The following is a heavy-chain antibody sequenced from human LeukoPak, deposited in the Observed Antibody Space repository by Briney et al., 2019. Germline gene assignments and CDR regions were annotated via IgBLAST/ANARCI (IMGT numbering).Heavy chain of an antibody. Sequence: SVKVSCKAPGGTLSSYAISWVRQAPGQGLEWMGGIIPIFGTANYAQKFQGRVTITTDESTSTAYMGLSSLRSEDTAVYYCARGGPSYSAYFDYWGQGTLVTVSS. CDR1: GGTLSSYA. D-gene: IGHD1-26*01. CDR3: ARGGPSYSAYFDY. J-gene: IGHJ4*02. V-gene: IGHV1-69*05. CDR2: IIPIFGTA.